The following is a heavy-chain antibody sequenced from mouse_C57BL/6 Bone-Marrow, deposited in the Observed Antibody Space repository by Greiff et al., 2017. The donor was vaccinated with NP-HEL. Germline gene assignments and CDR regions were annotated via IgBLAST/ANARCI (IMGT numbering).Heavy chain of an antibody. Sequence: VQLQQPGAELVKPGASVKLSCKASGYTFTSYWMHWVKQRPGQGLEWIGMIHPNSGSTNYNEMFKSKATLTVDKSSSTAYMQLSSLTSEDSAVYYWARSAPHYYGSSSWFAYWGQGTLVTVSA. CDR1: GYTFTSYW. D-gene: IGHD1-1*01. CDR2: IHPNSGST. V-gene: IGHV1-64*01. J-gene: IGHJ3*01. CDR3: ARSAPHYYGSSSWFAY.